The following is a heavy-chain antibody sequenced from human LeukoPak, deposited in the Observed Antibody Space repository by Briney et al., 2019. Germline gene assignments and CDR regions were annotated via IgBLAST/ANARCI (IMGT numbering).Heavy chain of an antibody. CDR3: AKDAGGYYYYYMGV. J-gene: IGHJ6*03. Sequence: GRSLRLSCAASGFIFDDYAMHWVRQVPGKGLEWVSGISWNSGTIGYADSVKGRFTISRDNAKNSLYLQMNSLRAEDTALYYCAKDAGGYYYYYMGVWGKGTTVTVSS. D-gene: IGHD3-16*01. CDR2: ISWNSGTI. CDR1: GFIFDDYA. V-gene: IGHV3-9*01.